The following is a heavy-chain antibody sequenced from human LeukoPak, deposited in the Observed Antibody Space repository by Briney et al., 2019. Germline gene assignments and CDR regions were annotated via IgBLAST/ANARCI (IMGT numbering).Heavy chain of an antibody. CDR3: ARESYDYGDYGFDY. V-gene: IGHV3-21*04. J-gene: IGHJ4*02. Sequence: PGGSLRLSCAASGFTFSSYSMNWVRQAPGKGLEWVSSISSSSSYIHYADSVKGRFTISRDNAKNSLYLQMNSLRAEDTAVYYCARESYDYGDYGFDYWGQGTLVTVSS. CDR1: GFTFSSYS. D-gene: IGHD4-17*01. CDR2: ISSSSSYI.